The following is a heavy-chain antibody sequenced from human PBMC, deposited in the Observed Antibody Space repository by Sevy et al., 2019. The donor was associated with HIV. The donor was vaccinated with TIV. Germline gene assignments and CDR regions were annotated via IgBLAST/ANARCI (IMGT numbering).Heavy chain of an antibody. J-gene: IGHJ3*01. CDR1: GFTFSGYG. CDR3: AKGLGMVQGALLSDDV. V-gene: IGHV3-30*02. Sequence: GGSLRLSCVTSGFTFSGYGMHWVRQAPGKGLEWVTFIRYDGSTKYYVESVKGRFTISRDNSKNTLYLQMNSLRPEDTAVYYCAKGLGMVQGALLSDDVWGQGTMVTVSS. CDR2: IRYDGSTK. D-gene: IGHD3-10*01.